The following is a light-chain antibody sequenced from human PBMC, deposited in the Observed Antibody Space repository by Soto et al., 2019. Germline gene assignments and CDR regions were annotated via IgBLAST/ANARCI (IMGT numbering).Light chain of an antibody. V-gene: IGLV2-14*01. CDR2: DVN. CDR3: SSYKSSSTLPYV. Sequence: QSVLTQPASVSGSPGQSITISCTGTSSDVGGYNLVSWYQQYPDKAPKLMIFDVNTRPSGVSNRFSGSKSGNTASLTISGLQAEDEADYYCSSYKSSSTLPYVLGTGTKLTVL. J-gene: IGLJ1*01. CDR1: SSDVGGYNL.